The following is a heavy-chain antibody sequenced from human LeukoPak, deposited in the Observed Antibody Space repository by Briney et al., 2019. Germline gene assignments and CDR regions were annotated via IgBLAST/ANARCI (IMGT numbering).Heavy chain of an antibody. CDR2: ISSSSYI. CDR1: GFTFSSYS. D-gene: IGHD3-10*01. Sequence: GGSLRLSCAASGFTFSSYSMNWVRQAPGKGLEWVSSISSSSYIYYADSVKGRFTISRDNAKNSLYLQMNSPRAEDTAVYYCARDSMGSGSYFWFDPWGQGTLVTVSS. V-gene: IGHV3-21*01. J-gene: IGHJ5*02. CDR3: ARDSMGSGSYFWFDP.